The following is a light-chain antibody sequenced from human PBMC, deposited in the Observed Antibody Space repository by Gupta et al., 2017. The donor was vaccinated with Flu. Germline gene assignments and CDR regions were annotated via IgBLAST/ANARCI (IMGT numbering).Light chain of an antibody. CDR3: QQSYSSPYT. V-gene: IGKV1-39*01. CDR2: AAS. Sequence: SSLSASVGDRVTITCRASQSISSYLNWYQQKPGKAPKLLIYAASSLQSGVPSRFSGSGSGTDFTLTISSLQPEDFAAYYCQQSYSSPYTFGQGTKLEIK. CDR1: QSISSY. J-gene: IGKJ2*01.